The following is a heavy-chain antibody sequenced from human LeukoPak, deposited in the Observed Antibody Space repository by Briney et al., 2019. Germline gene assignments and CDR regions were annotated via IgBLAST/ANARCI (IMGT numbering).Heavy chain of an antibody. CDR1: GYTVTGYY. CDR2: INPNSGGT. J-gene: IGHJ4*02. Sequence: ASVKVSCKASGYTVTGYYMHWVRQAPGQGLEWMGWINPNSGGTNYAQKFQGRVTMTRDTSISTAYMELSRLRSDDTAVYYCARAQASSGYYGVDYWGQGTLVTVSS. CDR3: ARAQASSGYYGVDY. V-gene: IGHV1-2*02. D-gene: IGHD3-22*01.